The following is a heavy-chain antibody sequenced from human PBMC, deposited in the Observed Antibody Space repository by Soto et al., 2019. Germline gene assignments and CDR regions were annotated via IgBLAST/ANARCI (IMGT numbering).Heavy chain of an antibody. CDR1: GGSISSYY. Sequence: QVQLQESGPGLVQPSETLSLTCTVSGGSISSYYWSWIRQPPGKGLEWIGYIYYSESTNYNPSLKSRFTISVDTSKNPVSPKLSSVTAADTAVYYCARQDYYYYGMDVWGQGTTVTVSS. CDR3: ARQDYYYYGMDV. J-gene: IGHJ6*02. CDR2: IYYSEST. V-gene: IGHV4-59*08.